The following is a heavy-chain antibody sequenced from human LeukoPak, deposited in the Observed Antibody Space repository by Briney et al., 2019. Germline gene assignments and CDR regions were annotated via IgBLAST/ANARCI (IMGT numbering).Heavy chain of an antibody. CDR3: AKRGVVIRVILVGFHKEAYYFDS. V-gene: IGHV3-23*01. CDR1: GITLSNYG. D-gene: IGHD3-22*01. J-gene: IGHJ4*02. CDR2: IAGSGGAT. Sequence: GGSLRLSCEVSGITLSNYGMSWVRQAPGKGLQWVAGIAGSGGATNYADSVKGRFTISRDNRKNTLYLQMNSLRAEDTAVYFCAKRGVVIRVILVGFHKEAYYFDSWGQGALVTASS.